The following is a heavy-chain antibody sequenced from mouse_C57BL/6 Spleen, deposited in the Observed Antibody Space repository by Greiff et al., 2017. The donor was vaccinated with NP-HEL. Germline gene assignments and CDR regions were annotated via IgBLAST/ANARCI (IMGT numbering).Heavy chain of an antibody. V-gene: IGHV1-19*01. D-gene: IGHD1-1*01. CDR1: GYTFTDYY. J-gene: IGHJ4*01. CDR3: ARERDYYLMDY. CDR2: INPYNGGT. Sequence: EVKLQESGPVLVKPGASVKMSCKASGYTFTDYYMNWVKQSHGKSLEWIGVINPYNGGTSYNQKFKGKATLTVDKSSSTSYMQLNSLTSEDSSVYYCARERDYYLMDYWGQGTSVTVSS.